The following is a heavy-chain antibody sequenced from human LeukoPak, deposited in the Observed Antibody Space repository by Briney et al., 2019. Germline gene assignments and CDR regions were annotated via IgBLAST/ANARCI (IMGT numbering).Heavy chain of an antibody. CDR2: ISGSGAST. CDR1: GFTFSSYA. V-gene: IGHV3-23*01. J-gene: IGHJ4*02. CDR3: AKEGSSWLYYFDY. D-gene: IGHD6-13*01. Sequence: GGSLRLSCAASGFTFSSYAMSWVRQAPGKGLEWVSAISGSGASTYYADSVKGRVTISRDNSKNTLYLQMNSLRAEDTAAYYCAKEGSSWLYYFDYWGQGTLVTVSS.